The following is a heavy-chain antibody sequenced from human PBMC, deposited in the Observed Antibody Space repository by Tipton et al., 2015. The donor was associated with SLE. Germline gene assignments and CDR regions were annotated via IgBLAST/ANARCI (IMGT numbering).Heavy chain of an antibody. CDR1: GFTVSHNY. D-gene: IGHD3-10*01. Sequence: SLRLSCVTSGFTVSHNYMIWVRQAPGRGLEWVSIIYSGGKTDYADSVKGRFTVSSDNSMNTLYLQMDNLRDGDTAVCYCARGEWFRESAIFDFWGQGTLVTVSS. V-gene: IGHV3-66*01. CDR2: IYSGGKT. CDR3: ARGEWFRESAIFDF. J-gene: IGHJ4*02.